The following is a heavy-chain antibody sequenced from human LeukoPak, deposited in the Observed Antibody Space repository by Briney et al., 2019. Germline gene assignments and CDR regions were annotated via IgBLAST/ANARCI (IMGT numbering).Heavy chain of an antibody. Sequence: GGSLRLSCAASGFTFSSYGMHWVRQAPGRGLEWVANIKQDGSEKHYVDSVKGRFTISRDNAKKSLFLHMNSLRVEDTAVYYCARGSEYTSSTNYYFDYWGQGTLVTVSS. CDR2: IKQDGSEK. CDR3: ARGSEYTSSTNYYFDY. V-gene: IGHV3-7*01. J-gene: IGHJ4*02. CDR1: GFTFSSYG. D-gene: IGHD6-6*01.